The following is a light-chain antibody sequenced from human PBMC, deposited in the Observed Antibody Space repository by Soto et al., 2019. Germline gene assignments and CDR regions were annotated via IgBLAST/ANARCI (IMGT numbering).Light chain of an antibody. CDR1: QSIDTA. Sequence: DVQMTQSPSTLSASVGDRVTITCRASQSIDTALAWYQQKPGKAPNLLIYRASNLVSGVPSRFSGSGSGTEFTLAISSLQPDDFATYYCQQYGRFLTFGQGTKLELK. J-gene: IGKJ2*01. V-gene: IGKV1-5*03. CDR2: RAS. CDR3: QQYGRFLT.